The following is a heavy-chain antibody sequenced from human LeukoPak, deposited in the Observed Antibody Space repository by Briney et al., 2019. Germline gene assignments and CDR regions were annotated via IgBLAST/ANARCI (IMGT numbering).Heavy chain of an antibody. D-gene: IGHD6-13*01. J-gene: IGHJ4*02. V-gene: IGHV3-21*01. Sequence: EGSLRLSCAASGFTFSSYSMNWVRQAPGKGLEWVSSISSSSSYIYYADSVKGRFTISRDNAKNSLYLQMNSLRAEDTAVYYCASASSSWAYYFDYWGQGTLVTVSS. CDR1: GFTFSSYS. CDR3: ASASSSWAYYFDY. CDR2: ISSSSSYI.